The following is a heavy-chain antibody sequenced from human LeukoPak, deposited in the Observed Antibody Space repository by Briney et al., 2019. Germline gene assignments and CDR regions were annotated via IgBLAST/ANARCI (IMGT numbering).Heavy chain of an antibody. D-gene: IGHD3-22*01. J-gene: IGHJ4*02. Sequence: PGGSLRLSCAASGFTFSSYAMHWVRQAPGKGLEWVAVISYDGSNKYYADSVKGRFTISRDNSKNMLYLQMNSLRAEDTAVYYCARPGSGYTPYYFDYWGQGTLVTVSS. CDR2: ISYDGSNK. CDR1: GFTFSSYA. CDR3: ARPGSGYTPYYFDY. V-gene: IGHV3-30-3*01.